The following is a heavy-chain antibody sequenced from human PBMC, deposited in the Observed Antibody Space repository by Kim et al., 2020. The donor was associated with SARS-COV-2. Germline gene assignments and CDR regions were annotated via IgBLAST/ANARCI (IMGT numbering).Heavy chain of an antibody. D-gene: IGHD6-13*01. V-gene: IGHV6-1*01. Sequence: SQTLSLTCAISGDSVSSNSAAWNCIRQSPSRCLEWLGRTYYRSKWYYDYAVSVKSRITINPDTSKNQFSLQLNSVTPEDTAVYYCSREKTSSSWYNSQYYFDYRGQGTLATAS. CDR2: TYYRSKWYY. J-gene: IGHJ4*02. CDR1: GDSVSSNSAA. CDR3: SREKTSSSWYNSQYYFDY.